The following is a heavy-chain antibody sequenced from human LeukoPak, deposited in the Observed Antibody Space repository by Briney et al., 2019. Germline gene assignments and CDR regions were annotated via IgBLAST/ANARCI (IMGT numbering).Heavy chain of an antibody. D-gene: IGHD3-10*01. V-gene: IGHV3-23*01. J-gene: IGHJ4*02. Sequence: GGSLRLSCAASGFTFNNYAMSWVRQAPGKGLGWVSAISPGGSDTYYADSLRGRFTISRDNSKKTLSLQMSSLRAEDSAVYYCAKRGGYETMAAFDYWGQGTLVTVSS. CDR3: AKRGGYETMAAFDY. CDR1: GFTFNNYA. CDR2: ISPGGSDT.